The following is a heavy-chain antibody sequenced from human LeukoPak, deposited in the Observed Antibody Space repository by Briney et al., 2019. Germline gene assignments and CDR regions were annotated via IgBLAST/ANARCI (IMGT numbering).Heavy chain of an antibody. Sequence: GESLKISCKGSGYIFTTYWIGWVRQLPGKGLECLGVIYPGDSDTRYSPSFQGQVTISADKSISTAYLQWSSLKASDTAIYYCARRADDAFDIWGQGTMVTVSS. CDR3: ARRADDAFDI. V-gene: IGHV5-51*01. CDR2: IYPGDSDT. CDR1: GYIFTTYW. J-gene: IGHJ3*02.